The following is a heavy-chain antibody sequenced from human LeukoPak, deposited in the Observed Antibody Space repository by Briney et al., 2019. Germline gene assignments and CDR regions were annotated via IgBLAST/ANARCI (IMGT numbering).Heavy chain of an antibody. Sequence: SVKVSCKASGGTFISYAISWVRQAPGQGLEWMGGIIPIFGTANYAQKFQGRVTITADESTSTAYMELSSLRSEDTAVYYCAREMSDLYYYDSSGYYPSYFDYWGQGTLVTVSS. V-gene: IGHV1-69*13. J-gene: IGHJ4*02. CDR3: AREMSDLYYYDSSGYYPSYFDY. CDR1: GGTFISYA. D-gene: IGHD3-22*01. CDR2: IIPIFGTA.